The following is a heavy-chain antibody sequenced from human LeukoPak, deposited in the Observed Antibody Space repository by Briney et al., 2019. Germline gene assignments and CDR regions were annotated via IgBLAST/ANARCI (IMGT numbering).Heavy chain of an antibody. D-gene: IGHD2-21*02. CDR1: GGSISSYY. J-gene: IGHJ3*02. CDR3: ARVTSPHAFDI. V-gene: IGHV4-59*01. Sequence: SETLSLTCTVSGGSISSYYWSWIRQPPGKGLERIGYIYYSGSTNYNPSLKSRVTISVDTSKNQFSLKLSSVTAADTAVYYCARVTSPHAFDIWGQGTMVTVSS. CDR2: IYYSGST.